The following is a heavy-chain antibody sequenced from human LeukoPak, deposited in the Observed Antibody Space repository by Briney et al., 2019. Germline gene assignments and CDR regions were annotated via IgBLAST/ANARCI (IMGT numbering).Heavy chain of an antibody. Sequence: APVKVSCKASGYTFTSYAMNWVRQAPGQGLEWMGWINTNTGNPTYAQGFTGRFVFSLDTSVSTAYLQISSLKAEDTAVYYCARDPSGTMIVAHDAFDIWGQGTMVTVSS. V-gene: IGHV7-4-1*02. CDR2: INTNTGNP. J-gene: IGHJ3*02. CDR1: GYTFTSYA. D-gene: IGHD3-22*01. CDR3: ARDPSGTMIVAHDAFDI.